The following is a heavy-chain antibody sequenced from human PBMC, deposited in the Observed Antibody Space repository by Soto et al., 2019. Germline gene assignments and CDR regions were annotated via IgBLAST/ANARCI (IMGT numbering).Heavy chain of an antibody. CDR3: ARDSGIAVAGSQHFDSGWDV. Sequence: QAQLVQSGAEVTKPGSSVKVSCKASGGTFSTYALSWVRQAPGQGLEGLGGIIPFYGTTNYAQTFHGRFTISADKATTTTHMELSRLTSEDTADYYCARDSGIAVAGSQHFDSGWDVWGQGTTVTVSS. CDR1: GGTFSTYA. J-gene: IGHJ6*02. D-gene: IGHD6-19*01. CDR2: IIPFYGTT. V-gene: IGHV1-69*06.